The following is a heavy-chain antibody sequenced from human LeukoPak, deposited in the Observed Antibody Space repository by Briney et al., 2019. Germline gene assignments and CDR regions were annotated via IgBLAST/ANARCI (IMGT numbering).Heavy chain of an antibody. CDR3: ARGGSGYDSFYYYGMDV. V-gene: IGHV4-39*07. CDR1: GGSISSSSYY. CDR2: IYYSGST. D-gene: IGHD5-12*01. Sequence: SETLSLTCTVSGGSISSSSYYWGWIRQPPGKGLEWIGSIYYSGSTYYNPSLKSRVTISVDTSKNQFSLKLSSVTAADTAVYYCARGGSGYDSFYYYGMDVWGQGTTVTVSS. J-gene: IGHJ6*02.